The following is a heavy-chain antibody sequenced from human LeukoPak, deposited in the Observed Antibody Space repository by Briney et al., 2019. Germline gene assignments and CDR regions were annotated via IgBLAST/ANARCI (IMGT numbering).Heavy chain of an antibody. J-gene: IGHJ6*02. CDR1: GFTFSSYA. V-gene: IGHV3-30-3*01. Sequence: GGSLRLSCAASGFTFSSYAMHWVRQAPGKGLEWVAVISYDGSNKYYADSVKGRFTISRDNSKNTLYLQMNSLRAEDTAVYYCARDLPKLVYCSGGSCYRDYYGMGVWGQGTTVTVSS. CDR3: ARDLPKLVYCSGGSCYRDYYGMGV. D-gene: IGHD2-15*01. CDR2: ISYDGSNK.